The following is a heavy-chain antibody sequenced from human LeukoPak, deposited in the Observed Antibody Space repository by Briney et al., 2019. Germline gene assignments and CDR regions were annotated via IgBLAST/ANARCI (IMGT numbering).Heavy chain of an antibody. CDR3: ARGVMSGYYPPRGHFDY. J-gene: IGHJ4*02. Sequence: KASETLSLTCTVSGGSISSYYWSWIRQPPGKGLEWIGYIYYSGSTNYNPSLKSRVTISVDTSKNQFSLKLSSVTAADTAVYYCARGVMSGYYPPRGHFDYWGQGTLVTVSS. D-gene: IGHD3-22*01. CDR1: GGSISSYY. CDR2: IYYSGST. V-gene: IGHV4-59*08.